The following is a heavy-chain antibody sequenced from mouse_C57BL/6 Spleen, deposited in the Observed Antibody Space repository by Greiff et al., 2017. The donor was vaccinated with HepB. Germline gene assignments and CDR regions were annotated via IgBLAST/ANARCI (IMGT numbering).Heavy chain of an antibody. CDR2: INPSNGGT. J-gene: IGHJ2*01. CDR1: GYTFTSYW. D-gene: IGHD1-1*01. Sequence: QVQLQQSGPELVKPGASVKLSCKASGYTFTSYWMHWVKQRPGQGLEWIGNINPSNGGTNYNEKFKSKATLTVDKSSSTAYMQLSSLTSEDSAVYYCARWNYYGSSLFDYWGQGTTLTVSS. V-gene: IGHV1-53*01. CDR3: ARWNYYGSSLFDY.